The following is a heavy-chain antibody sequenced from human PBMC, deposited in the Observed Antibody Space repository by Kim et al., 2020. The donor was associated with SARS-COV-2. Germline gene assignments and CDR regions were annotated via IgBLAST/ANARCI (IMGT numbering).Heavy chain of an antibody. D-gene: IGHD3-22*01. V-gene: IGHV4-31*03. J-gene: IGHJ4*02. Sequence: SGTLSLTCTVSGGSISSGGYYWSWIRQHPGKGLEWIGYIYYSGSTYYNPSLKSRVTISVDTSKNQFSLKLSSVTAADTAVYYCARAGADSGYYSRPFDYWGQGTLVTVSS. CDR1: GGSISSGGYY. CDR2: IYYSGST. CDR3: ARAGADSGYYSRPFDY.